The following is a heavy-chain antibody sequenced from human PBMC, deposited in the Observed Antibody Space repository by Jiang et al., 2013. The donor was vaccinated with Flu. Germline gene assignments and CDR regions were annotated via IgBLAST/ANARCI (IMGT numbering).Heavy chain of an antibody. CDR1: VAPSAVVVTT. J-gene: IGHJ4*02. CDR3: ARPSGSLYAWVDY. Sequence: GLFEAFGDPCPSPALSLVAPSAVVVTTGAWIRQPPREGAGVDWEHPLYGTTYYNPSLKSRVTISVDTSKNHFSLKLSSVTAADTAVYYCARPSGSLYAWVDYWGQGTLVTVSS. D-gene: IGHD1-26*01. V-gene: IGHV4-39*02. CDR2: PLYGTT.